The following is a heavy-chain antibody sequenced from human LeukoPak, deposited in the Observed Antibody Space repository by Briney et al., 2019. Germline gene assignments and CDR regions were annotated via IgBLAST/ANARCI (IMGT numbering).Heavy chain of an antibody. CDR2: ISSSSSYI. CDR1: GFTFSSYS. Sequence: GGSLRLSCAASGFTFSSYSMNWVRQAPGKGLEWVSSISSSSSYIYYADSVKGRFTISRDNAKNSLYLQMNSLRAEDTAVYYCARDYYGSGGYYLLYYFDYWGQGTLVTVSS. J-gene: IGHJ4*02. D-gene: IGHD3-10*01. V-gene: IGHV3-21*01. CDR3: ARDYYGSGGYYLLYYFDY.